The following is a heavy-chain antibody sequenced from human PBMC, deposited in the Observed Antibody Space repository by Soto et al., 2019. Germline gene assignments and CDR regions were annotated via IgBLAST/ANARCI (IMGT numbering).Heavy chain of an antibody. CDR2: ISSSSYI. D-gene: IGHD3-9*01. V-gene: IGHV3-21*01. J-gene: IGHJ6*03. CDR3: ARGPPYYDILTGFYYYYMDV. Sequence: PGGSLRLSCAASGFTFSSYSMNWVRQAPGKGLEWVSSISSSSYIYYADSVKGRFTISRDNAKNSLYLQMNSLRAEDTAVYYCARGPPYYDILTGFYYYYMDVWGKGTTVTVSS. CDR1: GFTFSSYS.